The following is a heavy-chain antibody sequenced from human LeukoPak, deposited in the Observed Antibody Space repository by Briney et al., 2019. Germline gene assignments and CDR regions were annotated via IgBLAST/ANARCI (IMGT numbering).Heavy chain of an antibody. V-gene: IGHV1-58*02. Sequence: SVKVSCKASGLTFCSSAMQWMRQARGQRLEWIGWIVVGSDNTNYAQKFQERVTITRDMSTSTAYMELSSLRSDDTAVYYCARNGRGFSGYERDYFDYWGQGTLVTVSS. CDR2: IVVGSDNT. CDR1: GLTFCSSA. CDR3: ARNGRGFSGYERDYFDY. J-gene: IGHJ4*02. D-gene: IGHD5-12*01.